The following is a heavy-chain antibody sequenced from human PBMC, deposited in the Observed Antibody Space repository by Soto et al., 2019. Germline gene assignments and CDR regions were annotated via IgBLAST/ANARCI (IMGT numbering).Heavy chain of an antibody. V-gene: IGHV3-15*01. CDR1: GFTFANAW. D-gene: IGHD1-7*01. Sequence: EVQLVESGGGLVKPGGYLRLFCAASGFTFANAWMSWVRQAPGKGLEWVGRVRSKADGGTTDYAAPVKGRFTISRDDSENTLYLQMNSLKIDDTAVYYCRRDWDYPVLWGQGTLVTVSS. CDR3: RRDWDYPVL. J-gene: IGHJ4*02. CDR2: VRSKADGGTT.